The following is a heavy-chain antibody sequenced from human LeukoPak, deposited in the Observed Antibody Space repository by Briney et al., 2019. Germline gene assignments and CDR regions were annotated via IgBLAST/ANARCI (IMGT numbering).Heavy chain of an antibody. CDR2: ISSSSSTI. CDR1: GFTFSSYS. CDR3: ARDRRKMFRYSYGDDAFDI. Sequence: GGSLRLSCAASGFTFSSYSMNWVRQAPGKGLEWVSYISSSSSTIYYADSVKGRFTISRDNAKNSLYLQMNSLRAEDTAVYYCARDRRKMFRYSYGDDAFDIWGQGTMVTVSS. V-gene: IGHV3-48*04. D-gene: IGHD5-18*01. J-gene: IGHJ3*02.